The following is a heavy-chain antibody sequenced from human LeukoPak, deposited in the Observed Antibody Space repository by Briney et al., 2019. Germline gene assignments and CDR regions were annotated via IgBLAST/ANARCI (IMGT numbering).Heavy chain of an antibody. CDR1: GFTFSRNA. V-gene: IGHV3-23*01. J-gene: IGHJ4*02. Sequence: GGSLRLSCAASGFTFSRNAMIWVRQAPGKGLEWVSAISGSGSDTYYADSVKSRFTISRDNSKNTVYLRMNSLRAEDTAIYYCAKDPWGSRGYFDYWGQGTLVTVSS. CDR3: AKDPWGSRGYFDY. D-gene: IGHD7-27*01. CDR2: ISGSGSDT.